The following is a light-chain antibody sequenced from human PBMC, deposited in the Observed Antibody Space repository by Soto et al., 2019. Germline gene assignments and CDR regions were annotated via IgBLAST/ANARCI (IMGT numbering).Light chain of an antibody. Sequence: QSALTQPPSASGSPGQSVTISCSGTTSDIGGYNYVSWYQQHPGKAPKVVIYEVSKRPSGVPDRFSGSKSDNTASLTLSGLQAEDEGDYYCSSYAGTSWVFGGGTKLTVL. CDR2: EVS. V-gene: IGLV2-8*01. CDR1: TSDIGGYNY. J-gene: IGLJ3*02. CDR3: SSYAGTSWV.